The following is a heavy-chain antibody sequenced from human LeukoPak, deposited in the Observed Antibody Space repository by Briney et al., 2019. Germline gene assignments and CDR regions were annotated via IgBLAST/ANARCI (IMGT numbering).Heavy chain of an antibody. CDR3: ARAKDAFDI. CDR1: GGSISTTNYY. Sequence: SETLSLTCTVSGGSISTTNYYWGWIRQPPGKGLEWIGSIYYTGNTYYNSSLESRVTISIDTSRTQFSLKLNSVTAADTAVYYCARAKDAFDIWGQGTMVTVSS. V-gene: IGHV4-39*07. J-gene: IGHJ3*02. CDR2: IYYTGNT.